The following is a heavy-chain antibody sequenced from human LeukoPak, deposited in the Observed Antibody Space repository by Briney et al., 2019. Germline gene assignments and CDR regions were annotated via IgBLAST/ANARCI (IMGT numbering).Heavy chain of an antibody. CDR1: GGSFSGYC. J-gene: IGHJ4*02. V-gene: IGHV4-34*01. Sequence: SETLSLTCAVYGGSFSGYCWSWIRQPPGKGLEWIGEINHSGSTNYNPSLKSQVTISVDTSKNQFSLKLSSVTAADTAVYYCARRPRSWGFDYWGQGTLVTVSS. CDR2: INHSGST. CDR3: ARRPRSWGFDY. D-gene: IGHD6-13*01.